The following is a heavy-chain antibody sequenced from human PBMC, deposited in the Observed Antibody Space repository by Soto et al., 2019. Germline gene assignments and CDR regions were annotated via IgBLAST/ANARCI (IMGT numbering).Heavy chain of an antibody. CDR1: GYTFTSYG. CDR3: ARAKSSSWYRRGGEGFDP. V-gene: IGHV1-18*04. CDR2: ISAYNGNT. D-gene: IGHD6-13*01. Sequence: GASVKVSFKASGYTFTSYGISWVRQAPGQGLEWMGWISAYNGNTNYAQKLQGRVTMTTDTSTSTAYMELRSLRYDDTAVYYCARAKSSSWYRRGGEGFDPWGQGPLVTVSS. J-gene: IGHJ5*02.